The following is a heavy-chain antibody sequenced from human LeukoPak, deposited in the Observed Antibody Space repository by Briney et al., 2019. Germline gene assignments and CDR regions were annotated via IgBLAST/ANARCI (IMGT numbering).Heavy chain of an antibody. CDR2: IYPGDSDT. CDR1: GYSFTSYW. D-gene: IGHD2-15*01. V-gene: IGHV5-51*01. J-gene: IGHJ6*03. CDR3: ARALYCSGGSCYLDYYYYMDV. Sequence: GESLKISCKGSGYSFTSYWIGWVRQMPGKGLEWMGIIYPGDSDTRYGPSFQGQVTISADKSISTAYLQWSSLKASDTAMYYCARALYCSGGSCYLDYYYYMDVWGKGTTVTVSS.